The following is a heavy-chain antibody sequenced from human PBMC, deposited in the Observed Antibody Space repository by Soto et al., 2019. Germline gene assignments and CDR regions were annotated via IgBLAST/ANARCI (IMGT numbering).Heavy chain of an antibody. CDR1: GFTFSTYA. J-gene: IGHJ4*02. D-gene: IGHD3-3*01. CDR2: IVGDASGI. CDR3: AKDLRPDGRYDLDY. Sequence: EVQLLESGGGLVQPGGSLRLSCAAYGFTFSTYAMNWVRQAPGKGLEWVAVIVGDASGIDYADCVKGRFTISRDNSKNTLYLQMTSLRVEDTATYFCAKDLRPDGRYDLDYWGQGTLVTVSS. V-gene: IGHV3-23*01.